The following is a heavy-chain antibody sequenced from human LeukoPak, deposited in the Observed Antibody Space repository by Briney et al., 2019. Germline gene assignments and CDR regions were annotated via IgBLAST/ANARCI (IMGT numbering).Heavy chain of an antibody. D-gene: IGHD3-10*01. Sequence: PGGSLRLSCAASGFTFSSYWMSWVRQAPGKGLEWVAKIKQDGSEKYYVDTVRGRFSISRDSAKNSLYLQMNSLRAEDTAVYYCARDRVPGYYGSGSYVYWGQGTLVTVSS. CDR2: IKQDGSEK. J-gene: IGHJ4*02. V-gene: IGHV3-7*01. CDR3: ARDRVPGYYGSGSYVY. CDR1: GFTFSSYW.